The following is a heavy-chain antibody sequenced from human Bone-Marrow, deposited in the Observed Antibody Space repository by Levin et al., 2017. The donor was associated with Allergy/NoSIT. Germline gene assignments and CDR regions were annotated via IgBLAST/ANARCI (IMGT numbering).Heavy chain of an antibody. J-gene: IGHJ5*02. CDR3: ARRATAYSSSGHWFDP. CDR2: INHSGST. CDR1: GGSFSGYY. V-gene: IGHV4-34*01. Sequence: SETLSLTCAVYGGSFSGYYWSWIRQPPGKGLEWIGEINHSGSTNYNPSLKSRVTISVDTSKNQFSLKLSSVTAADTAVYYCARRATAYSSSGHWFDPWGQGTLVTVSS. D-gene: IGHD6-13*01.